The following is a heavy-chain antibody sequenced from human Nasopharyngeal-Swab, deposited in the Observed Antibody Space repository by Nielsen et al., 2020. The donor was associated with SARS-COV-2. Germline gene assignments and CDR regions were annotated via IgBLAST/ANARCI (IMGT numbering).Heavy chain of an antibody. CDR2: ISGSGGST. V-gene: IGHV3-23*01. J-gene: IGHJ4*02. CDR3: ARDLRTTVTGGDY. Sequence: WIRQPPGKGLEWVSAISGSGGSTYYADSVKGRFTISRDNSKNTLYLQMNSLRAEDTAVYYCARDLRTTVTGGDYWGQGTLVTVSS. D-gene: IGHD4-17*01.